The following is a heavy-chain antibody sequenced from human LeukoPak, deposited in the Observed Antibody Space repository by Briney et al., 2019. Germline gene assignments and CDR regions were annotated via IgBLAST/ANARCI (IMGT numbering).Heavy chain of an antibody. CDR3: AKDLAGAAFGELNYGMDV. D-gene: IGHD3-10*01. V-gene: IGHV3-30*02. CDR1: GFTFSSYG. CDR2: IRYDGSNK. Sequence: PGGSLRLSCAASGFTFSSYGMHWVRQAPGKGLEWVAFIRYDGSNKYYADSVKGRFTISRDNSKNTLYLQMNSLRAEDTAVYYCAKDLAGAAFGELNYGMDVWGQGTTVTVSS. J-gene: IGHJ6*02.